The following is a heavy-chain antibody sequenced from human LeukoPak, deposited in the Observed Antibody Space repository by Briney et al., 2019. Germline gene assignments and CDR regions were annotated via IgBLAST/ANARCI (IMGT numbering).Heavy chain of an antibody. J-gene: IGHJ3*02. CDR2: IKKDGSEK. CDR1: GFTFSNDW. D-gene: IGHD4-17*01. CDR3: ARYNGDYDAFDI. V-gene: IGHV3-7*01. Sequence: GGSLRLSCAASGFTFSNDWMSWVRQAPGKGLEWVADIKKDGSEKYYVDSVKGRFTISRDNPKNSLYLQMNSLRAEDTAVYSCARYNGDYDAFDIWGQGTMVAVSS.